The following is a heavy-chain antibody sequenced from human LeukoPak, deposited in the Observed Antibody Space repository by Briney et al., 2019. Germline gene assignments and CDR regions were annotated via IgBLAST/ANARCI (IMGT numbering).Heavy chain of an antibody. CDR1: GFTFDDYA. Sequence: PGGSLRLSCAASGFTFDDYAMHWVRQAPGKGLEWVSGISWNSGSIGYADSVKGRFTISRDNGKNSVYLQMSDLRAEDTAVYYCVRDVGYFNLWGRGTLVTVSS. V-gene: IGHV3-9*01. CDR2: ISWNSGSI. J-gene: IGHJ2*01. CDR3: VRDVGYFNL.